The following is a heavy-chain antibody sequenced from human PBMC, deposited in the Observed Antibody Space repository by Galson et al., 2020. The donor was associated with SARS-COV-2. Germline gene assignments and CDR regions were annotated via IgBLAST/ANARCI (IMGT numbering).Heavy chain of an antibody. J-gene: IGHJ3*02. V-gene: IGHV4-39*01. CDR1: GGSISSSSYY. CDR2: IYYSGST. Sequence: SETLFLTCTVSGGSISSSSYYWGWIRQPPGKGLEWIGSIYYSGSTYYNPSLKSRVTISVDTSKNQFSLKLSSVTAAYTAVYYCARPFYDSSGYHDAFDIWGQGTMVTVSS. CDR3: ARPFYDSSGYHDAFDI. D-gene: IGHD3-22*01.